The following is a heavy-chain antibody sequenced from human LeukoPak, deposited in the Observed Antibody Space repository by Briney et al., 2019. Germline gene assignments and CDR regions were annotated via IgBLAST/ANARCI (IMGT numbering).Heavy chain of an antibody. Sequence: GGSLRLSCAASGFTVSSNYMSWVRQAPGKGLEWVSVIYSGGSTYYADSVKGRFTISRDNSKNTLYLQMNSLRAEDTAVYYCARQHCSGGDCYFFDWGQGTLVTVSS. D-gene: IGHD2-15*01. J-gene: IGHJ4*02. CDR2: IYSGGST. CDR1: GFTVSSNY. CDR3: ARQHCSGGDCYFFD. V-gene: IGHV3-53*01.